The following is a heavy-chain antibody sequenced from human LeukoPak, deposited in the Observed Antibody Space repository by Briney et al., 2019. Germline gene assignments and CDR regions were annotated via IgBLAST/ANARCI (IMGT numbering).Heavy chain of an antibody. D-gene: IGHD2-15*01. Sequence: GGSLRLSCAASRFTFSTYAMNWVRQAPGKGLECVSTIGGSSGATYYADSVKGRFIVSRDNSMNNLYLQINSLRADDTAVYYCAKRGEGCSGVSCLYWYFDIWGRGTLVTVSS. CDR3: AKRGEGCSGVSCLYWYFDI. CDR1: RFTFSTYA. CDR2: IGGSSGAT. J-gene: IGHJ2*01. V-gene: IGHV3-23*01.